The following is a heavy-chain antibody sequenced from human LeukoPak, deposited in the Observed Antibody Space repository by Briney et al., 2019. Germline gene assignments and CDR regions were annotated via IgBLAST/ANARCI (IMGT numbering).Heavy chain of an antibody. CDR2: SSTVTGNI. CDR1: GFAFIRTS. D-gene: IGHD1-1*01. CDR3: ATTGNFYDMDV. J-gene: IGHJ6*03. Sequence: GGSLRLSCAASGFAFIRTSIHWVRQAPGKGLEWLSYSSTVTGNIYYADSVKGRFTISRDNANNSLNLQMSSLRAEDTAVYFCATTGNFYDMDVWGKGTTVTVSS. V-gene: IGHV3-48*04.